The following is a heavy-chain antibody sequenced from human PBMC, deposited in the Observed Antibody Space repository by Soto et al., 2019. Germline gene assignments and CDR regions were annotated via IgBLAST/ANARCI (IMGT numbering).Heavy chain of an antibody. Sequence: GSLRLSCAASGFALSNFWMHWVRQVPGKGLVWVSRINDDGSRTKYADSVEGRLTISRDTAKNTLYLQMDSLRVEDTAVYYCVRDHHDYDFWSGNPRGYFDLWGRGTLVTVSS. J-gene: IGHJ2*01. CDR2: INDDGSRT. CDR3: VRDHHDYDFWSGNPRGYFDL. D-gene: IGHD3-3*01. CDR1: GFALSNFW. V-gene: IGHV3-74*01.